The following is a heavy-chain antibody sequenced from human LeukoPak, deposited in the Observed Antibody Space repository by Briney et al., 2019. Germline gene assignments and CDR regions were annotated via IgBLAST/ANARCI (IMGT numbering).Heavy chain of an antibody. CDR1: GDSISSFY. V-gene: IGHV4-59*01. J-gene: IGHJ5*02. CDR2: ISYSGSTIT. D-gene: IGHD2-15*01. CDR3: ARDRGVVAATYWFDP. Sequence: SETLSLTCTVSGDSISSFYWSWIRQPPGKGLEWIGYISYSGSTITNYNPSLKSRVTISVDTSKNQFSLKLSSVTAADTAIYYCARDRGVVAATYWFDPWGQGTLVTVSS.